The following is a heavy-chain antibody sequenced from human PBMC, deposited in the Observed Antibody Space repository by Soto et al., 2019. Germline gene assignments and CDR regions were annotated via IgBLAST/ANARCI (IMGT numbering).Heavy chain of an antibody. Sequence: SETLSLTCTVSGGSISSSSYYWGWIRQPPGKGLEWIGSIYYSGSTYYSPYLKGRVTISVDTSKDQFSLKLSSVAAADTAGYYCARCSVAGTGGNWFDPWGQGTLVTVSS. CDR2: IYYSGST. J-gene: IGHJ5*02. CDR1: GGSISSSSYY. V-gene: IGHV4-39*01. D-gene: IGHD6-19*01. CDR3: ARCSVAGTGGNWFDP.